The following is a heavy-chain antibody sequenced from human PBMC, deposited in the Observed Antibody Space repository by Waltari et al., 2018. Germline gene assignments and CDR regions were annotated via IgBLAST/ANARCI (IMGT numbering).Heavy chain of an antibody. J-gene: IGHJ6*02. D-gene: IGHD5-12*01. CDR3: ARDLASSVYYGMDV. Sequence: QVQLVESGGGVVQPGRSLRLSCAASGFTFSSYAMHWVRQAPGKGLEWVAVISYDGSNKYYADSVKGRFTISRDNSKNTLYLQMNSLRAEDTAVYYCARDLASSVYYGMDVWGQGTTVTVSS. V-gene: IGHV3-30-3*01. CDR1: GFTFSSYA. CDR2: ISYDGSNK.